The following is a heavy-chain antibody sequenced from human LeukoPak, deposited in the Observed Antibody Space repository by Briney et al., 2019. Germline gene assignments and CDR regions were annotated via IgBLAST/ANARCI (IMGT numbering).Heavy chain of an antibody. D-gene: IGHD2-2*01. CDR3: ARGGYCSSTSCSLITIHGRGIMGASNWFDP. V-gene: IGHV4-61*02. CDR2: IYTSGST. Sequence: SETLSLTCTVSGGSISSGSYYWSWIRQPAGKGLEWIGRIYTSGSTNYNPSLKSRVTTSIDTSKNQFSLKLSSVTAADTAVYYCARGGYCSSTSCSLITIHGRGIMGASNWFDPWGQGTLVTVSS. CDR1: GGSISSGSYY. J-gene: IGHJ5*02.